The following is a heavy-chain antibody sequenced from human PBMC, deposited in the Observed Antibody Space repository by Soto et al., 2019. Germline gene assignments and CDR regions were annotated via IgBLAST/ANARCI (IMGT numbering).Heavy chain of an antibody. CDR1: GFTFEDYT. V-gene: IGHV3-43*01. J-gene: IGHJ5*01. Sequence: EVQLVESGGDVVQPGGSLRLSCAASGFTFEDYTIHWVRQAPGKALEWVSLISWDGGTTYYTHSVKGRFTISRDNSKNSLYLQMNSLRPEDTALYYCAKDGSQKDEDGNWLGSWGQGTLVTVSS. CDR2: ISWDGGTT. CDR3: AKDGSQKDEDGNWLGS.